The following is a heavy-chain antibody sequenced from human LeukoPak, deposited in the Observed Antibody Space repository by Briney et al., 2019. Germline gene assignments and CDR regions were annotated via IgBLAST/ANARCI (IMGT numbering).Heavy chain of an antibody. D-gene: IGHD1-26*01. Sequence: PGGSLRLSCAASGLTVSDNYMSWVRQAPGKGLEWVSVIYSGGSTFYADSVKGRFTISRDNSKSTLYLQMNSLRPDDTAVYYCARGHSGSYSFDYWGQGTLVTVSS. CDR3: ARGHSGSYSFDY. J-gene: IGHJ4*02. CDR2: IYSGGST. V-gene: IGHV3-53*01. CDR1: GLTVSDNY.